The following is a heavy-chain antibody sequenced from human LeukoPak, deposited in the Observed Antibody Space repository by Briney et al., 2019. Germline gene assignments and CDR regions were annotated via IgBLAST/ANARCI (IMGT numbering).Heavy chain of an antibody. Sequence: SQTLSLTCTVSGGSISSYYWSWIRQPPGKGLEWIGYIYYSGSTNYNPSLKSRVTISVDTSKNQFSLKLSSVTAADTAVYYCARDHPGFDPWGQGTLVTVSS. CDR3: ARDHPGFDP. V-gene: IGHV4-59*01. J-gene: IGHJ5*02. CDR1: GGSISSYY. CDR2: IYYSGST.